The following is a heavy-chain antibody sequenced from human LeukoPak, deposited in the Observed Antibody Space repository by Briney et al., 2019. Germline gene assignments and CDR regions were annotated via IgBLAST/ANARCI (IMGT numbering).Heavy chain of an antibody. CDR2: ISYDGSNK. J-gene: IGHJ4*02. Sequence: GGSLRLSCAASGFTFSSYAMHWVRQAPGKGLEWVAVISYDGSNKYYADSVKGRFTISRDNSKNTLYLQMNSLRAEDTAVYYCAREVTETSYFDYWGQGTLVAASS. V-gene: IGHV3-30-3*01. CDR1: GFTFSSYA. CDR3: AREVTETSYFDY. D-gene: IGHD2-21*02.